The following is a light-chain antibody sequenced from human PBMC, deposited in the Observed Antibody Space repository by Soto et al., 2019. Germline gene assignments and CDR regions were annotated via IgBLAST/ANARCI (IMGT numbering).Light chain of an antibody. CDR1: QSVGNN. CDR3: HQRNQ. Sequence: EIVMTQSPGTLSVSPGERVTLSCRASQSVGNNLAWHQQKPGQAPRLLIYGASTRATGFPARFSGSGSGTEFTLTISSLQSEDFAVYYCHQRNQFGQGTRLEIK. CDR2: GAS. J-gene: IGKJ5*01. V-gene: IGKV3-15*01.